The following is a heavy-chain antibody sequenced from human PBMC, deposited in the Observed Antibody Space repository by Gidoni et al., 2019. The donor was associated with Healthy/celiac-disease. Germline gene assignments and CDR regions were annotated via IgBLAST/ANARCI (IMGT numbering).Heavy chain of an antibody. CDR2: ISWNSGSI. CDR3: AKGMSSGWTNLSYFDY. CDR1: GFTFDDYA. J-gene: IGHJ4*02. V-gene: IGHV3-9*01. D-gene: IGHD6-19*01. Sequence: EVQLVESGGGWVQPGRSLRLSCAASGFTFDDYAMHWVRQAPGKGLEWVAGISWNSGSIGYADSVKGRFTISRDNAKNSLYLQMNSLRAEDTALYYCAKGMSSGWTNLSYFDYWGQGTLVTVSS.